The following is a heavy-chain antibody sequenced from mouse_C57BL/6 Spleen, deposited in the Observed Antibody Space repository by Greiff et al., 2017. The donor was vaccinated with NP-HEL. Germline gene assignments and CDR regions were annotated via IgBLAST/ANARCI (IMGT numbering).Heavy chain of an antibody. CDR1: GYTFTSYW. Sequence: QVQLKQPGAELVKPGASVKLSCKASGYTFTSYWMHWVKQRPGRGLEWIGRIDPNSGGTKYNEKFKSKATLTVDKPSSTAYMQLSSLTSEDSAVYYCARSPYDYDGNFDYWGQGTTLTVSS. CDR3: ARSPYDYDGNFDY. CDR2: IDPNSGGT. V-gene: IGHV1-72*01. J-gene: IGHJ2*01. D-gene: IGHD2-4*01.